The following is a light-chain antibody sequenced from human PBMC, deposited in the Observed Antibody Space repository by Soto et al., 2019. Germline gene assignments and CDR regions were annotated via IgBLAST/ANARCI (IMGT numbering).Light chain of an antibody. J-gene: IGKJ1*01. CDR2: GAS. CDR1: QSVSSSY. V-gene: IGKV3-20*01. Sequence: EIVLTQSPGTLSLSPGERATLSCRASQSVSSSYLAWYQQNRGQAPRLLIYGASSRATGIPDRFSGSGSGTDFTHTISRLEPEDFAVYYCQQYGSSRWTFGQGTKV. CDR3: QQYGSSRWT.